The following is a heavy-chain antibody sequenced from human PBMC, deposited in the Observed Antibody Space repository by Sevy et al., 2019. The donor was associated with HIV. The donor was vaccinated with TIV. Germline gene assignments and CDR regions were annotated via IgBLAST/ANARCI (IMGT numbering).Heavy chain of an antibody. CDR2: VLPEDSST. Sequence: GESLKISCKGSGYSFSSHWIGWVRHMPGKGLEWMGIVLPEDSSTRYSPSFEGQVTFSADKSTSTAYLQWSSLKASGTAIYYCATSRSGYFDSSGYYIYWGQGTLVTVSS. CDR1: GYSFSSHW. V-gene: IGHV5-51*01. D-gene: IGHD3-22*01. CDR3: ATSRSGYFDSSGYYIY. J-gene: IGHJ4*02.